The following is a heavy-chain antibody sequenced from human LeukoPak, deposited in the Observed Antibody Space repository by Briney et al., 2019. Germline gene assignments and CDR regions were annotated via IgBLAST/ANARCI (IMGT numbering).Heavy chain of an antibody. CDR2: ISKDGTNK. J-gene: IGHJ5*02. CDR3: VRGAMTNIRSWFDP. Sequence: PGGALTLSCTASGFTFNSFALDWLGQARGKGLDWLGLISKDGTNKYCVDSVKGGFTISRDNSKNTVYLQMSSLRAEDTAVYCCVRGAMTNIRSWFDPWGQGTLVTVSS. V-gene: IGHV3-30-3*01. CDR1: GFTFNSFA. D-gene: IGHD2-21*02.